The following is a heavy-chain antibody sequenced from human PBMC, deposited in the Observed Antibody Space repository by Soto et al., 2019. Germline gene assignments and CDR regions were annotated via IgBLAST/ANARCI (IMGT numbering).Heavy chain of an antibody. CDR1: GGSLSTYY. CDR2: IYDSGNN. CDR3: ARRGPTVTPFDY. Sequence: SETLSLTCTVSGGSLSTYYWSWIRQPPGKGLEWIGNIYDSGNNNYNPALKSRVIISVDTPKNQFSLKLSSVTAADTAVYYCARRGPTVTPFDYWGQGTLVTVSS. V-gene: IGHV4-59*08. D-gene: IGHD4-17*01. J-gene: IGHJ4*02.